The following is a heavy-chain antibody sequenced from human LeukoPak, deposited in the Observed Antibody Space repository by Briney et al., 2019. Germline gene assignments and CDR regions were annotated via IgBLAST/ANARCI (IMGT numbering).Heavy chain of an antibody. CDR3: ARVSGVSSYLLPI. J-gene: IGHJ4*02. CDR2: IYYSGSTSYNPSYSSGSA. D-gene: IGHD2-8*01. V-gene: IGHV4-61*01. CDR1: GGSVSSGRYY. Sequence: SETLSLTCTVSGGSVSSGRYYWSWIRQPPGKGLEWIGYIYYSGSTSYNPSYSSGSANYNPPLKSRVTISIDTSKNQFSLRLNSVTAADTAVYYCARVSGVSSYLLPIWGQGTLVTVSS.